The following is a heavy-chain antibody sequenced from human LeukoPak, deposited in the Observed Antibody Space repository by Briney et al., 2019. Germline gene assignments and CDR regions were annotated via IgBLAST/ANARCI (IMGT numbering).Heavy chain of an antibody. Sequence: GRSLRLSCAASGFTLSSYAMSWFRQTPKKGLEWGSAISGSGGSTYYADSVTGRFTISRDNSKNTLYLQMNSLRAEDTAVYYCAKDQVSYGFDYWGQGTLVTVSS. CDR1: GFTLSSYA. J-gene: IGHJ4*02. CDR3: AKDQVSYGFDY. V-gene: IGHV3-23*01. D-gene: IGHD5-18*01. CDR2: ISGSGGST.